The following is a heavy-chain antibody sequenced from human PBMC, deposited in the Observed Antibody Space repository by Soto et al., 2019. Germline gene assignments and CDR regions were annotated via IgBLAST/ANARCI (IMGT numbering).Heavy chain of an antibody. CDR3: ARAGAEYYYDSSSSPGAFDI. D-gene: IGHD3-22*01. Sequence: KTSETLSLTCTVSGGSISSGGYYWSWIRQHPGKGLEWIGYIYYSGSTYYNPSLKSRVTISVDTSKNQFSLKLSSVTAADTAVYYCARAGAEYYYDSSSSPGAFDIWGQGTMVTVSS. CDR2: IYYSGST. V-gene: IGHV4-31*03. J-gene: IGHJ3*02. CDR1: GGSISSGGYY.